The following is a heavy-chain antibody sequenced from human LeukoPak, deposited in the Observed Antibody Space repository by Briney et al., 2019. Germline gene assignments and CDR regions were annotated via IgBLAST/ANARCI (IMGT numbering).Heavy chain of an antibody. D-gene: IGHD6-13*01. CDR2: MNPNSGNT. CDR1: GYTFTSYD. J-gene: IGHJ5*02. Sequence: EASVKVSCKASGYTFTSYDINWVRQATGQGLEWMGWMNPNSGNTGYAQKFQGRVTMTRDTSISTAYMELSRLRSDDTAVYYCARDLYSSSWTPNNWFDPWGQGTLVTVSS. CDR3: ARDLYSSSWTPNNWFDP. V-gene: IGHV1-8*01.